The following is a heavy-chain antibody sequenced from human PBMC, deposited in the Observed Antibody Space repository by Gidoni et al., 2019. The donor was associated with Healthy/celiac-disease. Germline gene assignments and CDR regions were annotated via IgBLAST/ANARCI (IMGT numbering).Heavy chain of an antibody. CDR2: INHSGST. V-gene: IGHV4-34*01. J-gene: IGHJ4*02. CDR3: ARSYYGSGSPRRYFDY. D-gene: IGHD3-10*01. Sequence: QLQQWGAGLLKPSETLSLTCAVYGGSFSGYYWSWIRQPPGKGLEWIGEINHSGSTNYNPSLKSRVTISVDTSKTQFSLKLSSVTAADTAVYYCARSYYGSGSPRRYFDYWGQGTLVTVSS. CDR1: GGSFSGYY.